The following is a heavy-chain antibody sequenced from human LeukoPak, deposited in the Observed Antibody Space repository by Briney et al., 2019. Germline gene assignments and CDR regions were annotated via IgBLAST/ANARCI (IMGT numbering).Heavy chain of an antibody. Sequence: PGGSLRLSCAASGFTFSDYVMNWVRQAPGKGLEWVSYISSSGSAIYYAGSVRGRFTISRDNAKNSLYLQMNSLRAEDTAVYYCARDRPLPDDSRTFDYWGQGTLVTVSS. CDR2: ISSSGSAI. CDR3: ARDRPLPDDSRTFDY. CDR1: GFTFSDYV. D-gene: IGHD3-22*01. J-gene: IGHJ4*02. V-gene: IGHV3-48*03.